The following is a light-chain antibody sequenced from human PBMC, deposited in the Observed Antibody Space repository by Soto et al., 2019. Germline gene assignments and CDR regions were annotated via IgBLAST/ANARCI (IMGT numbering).Light chain of an antibody. CDR1: QSVSSN. CDR3: QQCSSSLPT. J-gene: IGKJ1*01. CDR2: GAS. V-gene: IGKV3-20*01. Sequence: EIVMTQSPATLSVSPGERATLSCRASQSVSSNLAWYRQKPGQAPRVLIYGASNRATGIPDRFSGSGSGTDFTFTISRLEPEDFAVYYCQQCSSSLPTFGQGTKVDI.